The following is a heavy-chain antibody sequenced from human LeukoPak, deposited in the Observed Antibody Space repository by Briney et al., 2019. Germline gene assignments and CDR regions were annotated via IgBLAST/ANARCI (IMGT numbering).Heavy chain of an antibody. J-gene: IGHJ6*03. CDR1: GGSISSYY. D-gene: IGHD3-3*01. Sequence: SETLSLTCTVSGGSISSYYWSWIRQPAGKGLEWIGRIYTSGSTNYNPSLKSRVTMSVDTSKNQFSLKLSSVTAADTAVYYCAREEKNGYYGYYYYYMDVWGKGTTVTVSS. CDR3: AREEKNGYYGYYYYYMDV. CDR2: IYTSGST. V-gene: IGHV4-4*07.